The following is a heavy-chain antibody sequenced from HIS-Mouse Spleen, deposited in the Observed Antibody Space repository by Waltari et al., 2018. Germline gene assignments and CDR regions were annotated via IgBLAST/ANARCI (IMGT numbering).Heavy chain of an antibody. V-gene: IGHV1-8*01. Sequence: QVQLVQSGAEVKKPGASVKVSCKASGYTFPSYDINWVRQATGQRLEWMGWRKPKRGKTGYAQKVKGRVTMTRNTSISTAYMELSSLRSEDTAVDDCARDVSSWYYYYYGMDVWGQGTTVTVSS. CDR3: ARDVSSWYYYYYGMDV. J-gene: IGHJ6*02. CDR1: GYTFPSYD. CDR2: RKPKRGKT. D-gene: IGHD6-13*01.